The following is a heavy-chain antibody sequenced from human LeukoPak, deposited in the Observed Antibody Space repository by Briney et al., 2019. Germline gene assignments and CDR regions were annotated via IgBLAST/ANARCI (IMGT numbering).Heavy chain of an antibody. J-gene: IGHJ4*02. Sequence: SETLSLTCTVSGYSISSGYYWGWIRQPPGKGLEWIGEINHSGSTTYNPSLKSRVTISVDTSRSQFSLKLSSVTAADTAVYYCARHRGYCSGGSCTTWYFDYWGQGTLVTVSS. V-gene: IGHV4-38-2*02. CDR2: INHSGST. CDR1: GYSISSGYY. CDR3: ARHRGYCSGGSCTTWYFDY. D-gene: IGHD2-15*01.